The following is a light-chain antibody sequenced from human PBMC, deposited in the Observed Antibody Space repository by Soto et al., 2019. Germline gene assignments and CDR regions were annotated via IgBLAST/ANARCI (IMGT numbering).Light chain of an antibody. V-gene: IGLV1-47*02. Sequence: QSVLTQPPSASGTPGQRVTISCSGSSSNIGTNYIYWYQQLPGTAPKLLIYSNNQRPSGVADRFSGSKSGTSASLAISGLRSEDEADYYGAAFEDSRRAWVFGGGTKVTVL. J-gene: IGLJ3*02. CDR1: SSNIGTNY. CDR2: SNN. CDR3: AAFEDSRRAWV.